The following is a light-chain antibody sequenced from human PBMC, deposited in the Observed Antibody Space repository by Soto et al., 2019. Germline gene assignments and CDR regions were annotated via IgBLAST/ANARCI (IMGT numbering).Light chain of an antibody. J-gene: IGKJ4*01. V-gene: IGKV3-20*01. CDR3: QQYNNWPLT. Sequence: EIVLTQSPGSLSLSPGEIATLSFSASQSVSSSYLAWYQQKPGQAPRLLIYAASSRATGTPDRFSGSGSGTDFTLTISSLQSEDFAVYYCQQYNNWPLTFGGGTKVDIK. CDR1: QSVSSSY. CDR2: AAS.